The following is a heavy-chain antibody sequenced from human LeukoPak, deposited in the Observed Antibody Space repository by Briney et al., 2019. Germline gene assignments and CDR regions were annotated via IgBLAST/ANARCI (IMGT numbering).Heavy chain of an antibody. Sequence: GGSLSLFWAVSGFTFSSYAMRWVRQAPGKGLEWVSGISGGGGNTCYANFGKGRFTLSRDNSQNTLYLQMNSLTAKDTALYSCAKVGSGSSQRYPFDIWGQGTMVTVSP. CDR1: GFTFSSYA. V-gene: IGHV3-23*01. J-gene: IGHJ3*02. CDR2: ISGGGGNT. D-gene: IGHD2-15*01. CDR3: AKVGSGSSQRYPFDI.